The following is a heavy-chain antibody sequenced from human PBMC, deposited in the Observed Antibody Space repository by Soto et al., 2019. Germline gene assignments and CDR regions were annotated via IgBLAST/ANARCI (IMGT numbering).Heavy chain of an antibody. D-gene: IGHD4-4*01. CDR3: ASLDYRDYYYYYGMDV. V-gene: IGHV5-10-1*01. CDR2: IDPSDSYT. J-gene: IGHJ6*02. CDR1: GYSFTSYW. Sequence: GESLKISCKGSGYSFTSYWISWVRQMPGKGLEWMGRIDPSDSYTNYSPSFQGHVTISADKSISTAYLQWSSLKASDTAMYYCASLDYRDYYYYYGMDVWGQGTTVTVSS.